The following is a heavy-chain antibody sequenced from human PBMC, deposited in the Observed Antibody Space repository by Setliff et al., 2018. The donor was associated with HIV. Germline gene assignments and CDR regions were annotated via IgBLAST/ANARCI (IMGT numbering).Heavy chain of an antibody. V-gene: IGHV4-4*08. D-gene: IGHD3-3*01. Sequence: PSETLSLTCTVSGGSISSYYWSWIRQPPGKGLEWIGYIYTSGDTNYNPSPKSRVTISADMSKNQFSLKLSSVTAADTAVYYCARGTAYYNFWSGYSQDYYYYMDVWGKGTTVTVSS. CDR1: GGSISSYY. CDR2: IYTSGDT. CDR3: ARGTAYYNFWSGYSQDYYYYMDV. J-gene: IGHJ6*03.